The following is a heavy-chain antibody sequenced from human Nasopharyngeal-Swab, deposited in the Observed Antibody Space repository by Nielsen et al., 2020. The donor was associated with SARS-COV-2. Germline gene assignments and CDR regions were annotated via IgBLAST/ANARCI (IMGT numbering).Heavy chain of an antibody. CDR2: IRYDGGNK. CDR3: AKDSMDTAMVYDYYYYMDV. V-gene: IGHV3-30*02. D-gene: IGHD5-18*01. CDR1: GFTFSSYG. Sequence: GESLKISCAASGFTFSSYGMHWVRQAPGKGLEWVAFIRYDGGNKYYADSVKGRFTISRDNSKNTLYLQMNSLRAEDTAVYYCAKDSMDTAMVYDYYYYMDVWGKGTTVTVSS. J-gene: IGHJ6*03.